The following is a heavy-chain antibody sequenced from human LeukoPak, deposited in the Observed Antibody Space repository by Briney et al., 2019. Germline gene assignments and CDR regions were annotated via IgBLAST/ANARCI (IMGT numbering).Heavy chain of an antibody. Sequence: QPGGSLRLSCAASGFTFSSYAMSWVRQAPGKGLEWVSAISGSGGTTYYADSVKGRFIISRDNSKNTLYLQMNSLRAEDTAVYYCAKSISYMDYYDSSGYQGGFDYWGQGTLVTVSS. V-gene: IGHV3-23*01. CDR1: GFTFSSYA. J-gene: IGHJ4*02. CDR2: ISGSGGTT. CDR3: AKSISYMDYYDSSGYQGGFDY. D-gene: IGHD3-22*01.